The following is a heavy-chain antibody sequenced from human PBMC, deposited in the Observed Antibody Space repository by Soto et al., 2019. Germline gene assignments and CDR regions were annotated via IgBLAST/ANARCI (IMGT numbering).Heavy chain of an antibody. V-gene: IGHV3-23*01. J-gene: IGHJ4*02. CDR1: GFTFSSYA. CDR2: ISGSGGST. D-gene: IGHD5-12*01. CDR3: ANGLYDLTQFDY. Sequence: EVQLLESGGGLVQPGGSLRLSCAASGFTFSSYAMSWIRQAPGKGLEWVSAISGSGGSTYYADSVKGRFTISKDNSKNTLYLQMNSLRAEDTAVYYCANGLYDLTQFDYWGQGTLVTVSS.